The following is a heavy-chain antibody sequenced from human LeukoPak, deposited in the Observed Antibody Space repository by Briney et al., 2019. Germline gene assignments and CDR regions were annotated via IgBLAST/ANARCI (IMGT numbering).Heavy chain of an antibody. V-gene: IGHV3-48*02. J-gene: IGHJ4*02. D-gene: IGHD6-13*01. CDR2: ITSSSSTI. Sequence: PGGSLRLSCAASGFTFSSYSMSWVRQAPGQGLEWVSYITSSSSTIYYADSVKGRFTVSRDNAKNSLYLQMNSLRDEDTAVYYCARGTYSSSLRGGDYWGQGTLVTVSS. CDR3: ARGTYSSSLRGGDY. CDR1: GFTFSSYS.